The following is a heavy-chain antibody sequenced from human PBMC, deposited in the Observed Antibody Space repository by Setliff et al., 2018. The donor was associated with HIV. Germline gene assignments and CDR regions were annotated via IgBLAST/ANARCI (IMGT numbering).Heavy chain of an antibody. CDR1: GGSISSSYY. J-gene: IGHJ6*02. CDR2: IYNSGYS. D-gene: IGHD5-12*01. V-gene: IGHV4-61*01. CDR3: ARGDGYRSNDAYYDTGMDV. Sequence: PSETLSLTCDVSGGSISSSYYWSWVRQPPGKGLEWIGYIYNSGYSNSKPSLKSRVTMSLDTSKNQFSLELTSVTAADTAVYFCARGDGYRSNDAYYDTGMDVWGQGITVTVSS.